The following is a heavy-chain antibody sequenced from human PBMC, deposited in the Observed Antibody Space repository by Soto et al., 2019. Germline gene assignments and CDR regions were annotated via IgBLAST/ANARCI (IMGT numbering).Heavy chain of an antibody. Sequence: SVKVSCKASGGTFSSYAISWVRQAPGQGLEWMGGILPTFGTTNYAQKFQGRVTITADESTTTGYMELGSLRSEDTAVYYCARGHDFWSGYFDYWGQGTLVTVSS. CDR3: ARGHDFWSGYFDY. CDR1: GGTFSSYA. D-gene: IGHD3-3*01. CDR2: ILPTFGTT. J-gene: IGHJ4*02. V-gene: IGHV1-69*13.